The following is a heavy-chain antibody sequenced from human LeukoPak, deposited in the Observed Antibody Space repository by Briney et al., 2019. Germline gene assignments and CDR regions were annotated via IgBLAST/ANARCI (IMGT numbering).Heavy chain of an antibody. CDR3: ASWGAGGNS. D-gene: IGHD3-16*01. CDR2: INQDGSGK. J-gene: IGHJ4*02. Sequence: GGSLRLSCEASGFTLSTHWMNWVRQAPGKGLDWVANINQDGSGKRYVDSVKGRFTIARDNADNSLSLQMNSLRAEDAAVYYCASWGAGGNSWGQGTLVTVSS. V-gene: IGHV3-7*01. CDR1: GFTLSTHW.